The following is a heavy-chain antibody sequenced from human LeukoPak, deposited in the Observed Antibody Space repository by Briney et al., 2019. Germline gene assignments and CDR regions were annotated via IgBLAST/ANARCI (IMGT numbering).Heavy chain of an antibody. CDR1: GGSFSGYY. V-gene: IGHV4-34*01. D-gene: IGHD5-24*01. J-gene: IGHJ6*02. CDR3: ARGGRWLQPRGVDV. Sequence: SETLSLTCAVYGGSFSGYYWSWIRQPPGKGLEWIGEINHSGSTNYNPSLKSRVTISVDTSKNQFSLKLNSVTAADTAVYYCARGGRWLQPRGVDVWGQGTTVTVSS. CDR2: INHSGST.